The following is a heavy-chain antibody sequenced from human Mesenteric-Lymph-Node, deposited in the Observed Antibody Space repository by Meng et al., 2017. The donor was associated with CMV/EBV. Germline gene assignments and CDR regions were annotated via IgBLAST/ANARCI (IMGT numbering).Heavy chain of an antibody. J-gene: IGHJ4*02. CDR3: ARELEQGDYFDY. V-gene: IGHV4-59*01. D-gene: IGHD1/OR15-1a*01. CDR2: VYYSGST. Sequence: CTVSGGSISSYYWSWVRQPPRKGLEWIGYVYYSGSTNYNPSLRSRVTISVDTSKNQFSLKLSSVTAADTAVYYCARELEQGDYFDYWGQGTLVTVSS. CDR1: GGSISSYY.